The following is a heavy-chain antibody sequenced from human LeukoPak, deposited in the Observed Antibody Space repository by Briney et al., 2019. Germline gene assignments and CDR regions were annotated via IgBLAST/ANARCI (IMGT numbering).Heavy chain of an antibody. CDR2: ISSNGGST. CDR1: GFTFSSYW. D-gene: IGHD1-26*01. CDR3: VIPPPGSYPAPGEVSGFGY. J-gene: IGHJ4*02. V-gene: IGHV3-64D*06. Sequence: PGGSLRLSCAASGFTFSSYWMHWVRQAPGKGLEYVSAISSNGGSTYYADSVKGRFTISRDNSKNTLYLQMSSLRAEDTAVYYCVIPPPGSYPAPGEVSGFGYWGQGTLVTVSS.